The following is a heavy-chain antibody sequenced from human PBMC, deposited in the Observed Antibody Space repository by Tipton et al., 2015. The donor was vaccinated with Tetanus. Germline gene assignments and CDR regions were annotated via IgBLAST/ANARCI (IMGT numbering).Heavy chain of an antibody. Sequence: TLSLTCALSGGLITTGGYSWGWIRLTPGQGLEWIGYIYQTDSTYYNPSLRSRLTISISRSKNQFSLKLTPVTAADTAVYYCVRGRGLGAYSFGFEYWGQGAQVIVSS. CDR3: VRGRGLGAYSFGFEY. J-gene: IGHJ4*02. CDR1: GGLITTGGYS. CDR2: IYQTDST. D-gene: IGHD5-18*01. V-gene: IGHV4-30-2*01.